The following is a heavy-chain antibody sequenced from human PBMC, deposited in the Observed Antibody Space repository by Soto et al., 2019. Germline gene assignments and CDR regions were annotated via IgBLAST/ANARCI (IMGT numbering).Heavy chain of an antibody. CDR1: GYSFTSYW. V-gene: IGHV5-51*01. D-gene: IGHD6-6*01. J-gene: IGHJ6*02. CDR2: IYPGDSDT. CDR3: ARLSSSNVYYYYYGMDG. Sequence: GESLKISCKGSGYSFTSYWIGWVRQMPGKGLEWMGIIYPGDSDTRYSPSFQGQVTISADKSISTAYLQWSSLKASDTAMYYCARLSSSNVYYYYYGMDGWGQGTTVTVSS.